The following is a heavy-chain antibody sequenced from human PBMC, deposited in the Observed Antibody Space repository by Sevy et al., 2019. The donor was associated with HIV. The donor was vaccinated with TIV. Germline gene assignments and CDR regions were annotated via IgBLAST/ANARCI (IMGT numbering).Heavy chain of an antibody. V-gene: IGHV3-30*02. CDR3: VKEGGGEGGDH. CDR2: IQYDGSNK. J-gene: IGHJ4*02. Sequence: GGSLRLSCAASGFSYSSYGMHWVRQSPGKGLEWVAYIQYDGSNKDYADSVKGRFTISRDNSKNTLDLQMNSLRVEDTAVYYCVKEGGGEGGDHWGQGTLVTVSS. D-gene: IGHD2-21*01. CDR1: GFSYSSYG.